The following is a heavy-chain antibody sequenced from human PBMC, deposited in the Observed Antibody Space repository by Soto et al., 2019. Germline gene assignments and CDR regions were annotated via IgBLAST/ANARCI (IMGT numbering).Heavy chain of an antibody. CDR3: ASNPYILYYYYYYMHL. CDR1: GYTFTSYG. J-gene: IGHJ6*03. V-gene: IGHV1-18*01. Sequence: QVQLVQSGAEVKKPGASVKVSCKASGYTFTSYGISWVRQAPGQGLEWMGWISAYNGNTNYAQQLQGRDTMTTDTPTSTAYMELRSLRSDDTAVYYCASNPYILYYYYYYMHLWGKGTTVTVSS. CDR2: ISAYNGNT. D-gene: IGHD1-20*01.